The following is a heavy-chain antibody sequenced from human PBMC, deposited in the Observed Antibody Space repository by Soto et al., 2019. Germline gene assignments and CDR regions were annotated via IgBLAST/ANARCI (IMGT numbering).Heavy chain of an antibody. V-gene: IGHV3-23*01. CDR1: GFTFSTYA. Sequence: EVQLLESGGGLVQPGGSLRLSCAASGFTFSTYAMTWVRQAPGKRLEWVSGIDDSGVGTYYADSVKGRLTISRDNSKNMLYLQMGSLRAEDTAVYYCVKGQSSTWSQTGGMDVWGQGTTVTVSS. D-gene: IGHD1-26*01. J-gene: IGHJ6*02. CDR3: VKGQSSTWSQTGGMDV. CDR2: IDDSGVGT.